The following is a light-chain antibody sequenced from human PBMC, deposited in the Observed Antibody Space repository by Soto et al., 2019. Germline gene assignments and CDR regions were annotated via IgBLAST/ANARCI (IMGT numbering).Light chain of an antibody. CDR2: GAS. Sequence: ELVLTQSPGTLALSGEEVATLCCRISQRFNSIYLAWYQQKPGQAPRLLVYGASSRATGISDRFSGSGSGTDFTLTISRLEPEDFAVYYCQHYGSPPITFGRGTRLEIK. CDR1: QRFNSIY. J-gene: IGKJ5*01. V-gene: IGKV3-20*01. CDR3: QHYGSPPIT.